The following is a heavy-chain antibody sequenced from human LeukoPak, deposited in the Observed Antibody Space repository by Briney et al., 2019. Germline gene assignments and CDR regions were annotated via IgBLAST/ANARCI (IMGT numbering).Heavy chain of an antibody. D-gene: IGHD3-10*01. J-gene: IGHJ4*02. V-gene: IGHV4-30-4*01. CDR2: VYYSGST. CDR1: GGSIYSGDYY. CDR3: ARESSGSGSGSYSLYY. Sequence: PSETLSLTCTVSGGSIYSGDYYWSWIRQPPGKGLEWIGYVYYSGSTYYNPSLKSRVTISVDTPKNQFSLKLSSVTAADTAVYYCARESSGSGSGSYSLYYWGQGTLVTVSS.